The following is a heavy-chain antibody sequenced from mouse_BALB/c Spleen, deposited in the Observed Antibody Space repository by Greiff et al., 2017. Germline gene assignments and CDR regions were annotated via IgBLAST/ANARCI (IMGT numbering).Heavy chain of an antibody. Sequence: VKLQESAAELARPGASVKMSCKASGYTFTSYTMHWVKQRPGQGLEWIGYINPSSGYTEYNQKFKDKTTLTADKSSSTAYMQLSSLTSEDSAVYYCARTDGYYWGQGTTLTVSS. V-gene: IGHV1-4*02. CDR3: ARTDGYY. D-gene: IGHD1-2*01. J-gene: IGHJ2*01. CDR2: INPSSGYT. CDR1: GYTFTSYT.